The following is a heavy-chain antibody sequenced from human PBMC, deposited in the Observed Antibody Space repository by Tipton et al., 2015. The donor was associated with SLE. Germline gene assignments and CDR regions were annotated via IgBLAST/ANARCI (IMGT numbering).Heavy chain of an antibody. CDR1: GFTFSSYW. D-gene: IGHD6-13*01. Sequence: QLVQSGGGLVQPGGSLRLSCAASGFTFSSYWMSWVRQAPGKGLEWVANIKQDGSEKYYVDSVKGRFTISRDNAKNSLYLQMNSLRAEDTAVYYCAKDLWQQPNYYFDYWGQGTLVTVSS. V-gene: IGHV3-7*01. J-gene: IGHJ4*02. CDR3: AKDLWQQPNYYFDY. CDR2: IKQDGSEK.